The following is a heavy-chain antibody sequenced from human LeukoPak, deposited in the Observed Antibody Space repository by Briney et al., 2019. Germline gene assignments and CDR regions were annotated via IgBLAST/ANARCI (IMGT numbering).Heavy chain of an antibody. Sequence: GGSLRLSCAASGFTFSSCSMNWVRQAPGKGLEWVSSISSSSSYIYYADSVKGRFTISRDNAKNSLYLQMNSLRAEDTAVYYCARDNPRWNPHAFDIWGQGTMVTVSS. CDR1: GFTFSSCS. V-gene: IGHV3-21*01. CDR3: ARDNPRWNPHAFDI. D-gene: IGHD5-24*01. CDR2: ISSSSSYI. J-gene: IGHJ3*02.